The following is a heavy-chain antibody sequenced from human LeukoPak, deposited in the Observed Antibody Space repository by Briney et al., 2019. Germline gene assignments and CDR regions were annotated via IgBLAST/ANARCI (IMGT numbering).Heavy chain of an antibody. CDR2: ISYDGSNK. Sequence: GGSLRLSCAASGFTFSSYAMHWVRQAPGKGLEWVAVISYDGSNKYYADSVEGRFTISRDNSKNTLYLQMNSLRAEDTAVYYCARERIAAAGPVDYWGQGTLVTVSS. D-gene: IGHD6-13*01. CDR1: GFTFSSYA. V-gene: IGHV3-30-3*01. J-gene: IGHJ4*02. CDR3: ARERIAAAGPVDY.